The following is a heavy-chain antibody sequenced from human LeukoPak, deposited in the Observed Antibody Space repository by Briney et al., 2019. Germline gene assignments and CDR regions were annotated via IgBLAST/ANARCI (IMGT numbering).Heavy chain of an antibody. CDR1: GFTFSSYA. Sequence: GSLRLSCAASGFTFSSYAMSWVRQAPGKGLEWVSAISGSGGSTYYADSVKGRFTISRDNSKNTLYLQMNSLRAEDTAVYYCATLVFDSSGYSYFDYWGPGTLVTVSS. V-gene: IGHV3-23*01. CDR3: ATLVFDSSGYSYFDY. CDR2: ISGSGGST. J-gene: IGHJ4*02. D-gene: IGHD3-9*01.